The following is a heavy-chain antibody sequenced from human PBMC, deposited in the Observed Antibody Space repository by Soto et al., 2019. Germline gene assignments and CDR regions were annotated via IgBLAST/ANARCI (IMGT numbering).Heavy chain of an antibody. Sequence: GESLRLSCPASGFTFSSYGMHWVRQAPGKGLEWVAVISYDGSNKYYADSVKGRFTISRDNSKNTLYLQMNSLRAEDTAVYYCATFSSSAPLFDYWGQGTLVTVSS. CDR1: GFTFSSYG. J-gene: IGHJ4*02. V-gene: IGHV3-30*03. CDR2: ISYDGSNK. D-gene: IGHD6-13*01. CDR3: ATFSSSAPLFDY.